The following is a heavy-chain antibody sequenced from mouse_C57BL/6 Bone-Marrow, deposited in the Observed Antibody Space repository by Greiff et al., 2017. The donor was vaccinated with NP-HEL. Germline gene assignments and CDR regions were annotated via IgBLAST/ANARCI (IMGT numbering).Heavy chain of an antibody. CDR3: TPRSSWFAY. CDR2: IDPENGDT. CDR1: GFNIKDDY. D-gene: IGHD1-1*01. J-gene: IGHJ3*01. Sequence: EVKLVESGAELVRPGASVKLSCTASGFNIKDDYMHWVKQRPEQGLEWIGWIDPENGDTEYASKFQGKATITADTSSNTAYLQLSSLTSEDTAVYYCTPRSSWFAYWGQGTLVTVSA. V-gene: IGHV14-4*01.